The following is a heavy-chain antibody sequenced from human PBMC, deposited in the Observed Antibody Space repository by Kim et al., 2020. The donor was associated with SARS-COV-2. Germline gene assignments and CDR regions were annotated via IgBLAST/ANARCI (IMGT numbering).Heavy chain of an antibody. CDR3: ARDIPSYMAARGYYYGMDV. Sequence: SETLSLTCTVAGGSISSNSYYWGWIRQPPGKGLEWIGSITYSGHTFYNPSLKSRVTISVDTSKNLFALKVSSVTAADTAVYYCARDIPSYMAARGYYYGMDVRGQGTTVTVSS. D-gene: IGHD6-6*01. CDR2: ITYSGHT. CDR1: GGSISSNSYY. J-gene: IGHJ6*02. V-gene: IGHV4-39*02.